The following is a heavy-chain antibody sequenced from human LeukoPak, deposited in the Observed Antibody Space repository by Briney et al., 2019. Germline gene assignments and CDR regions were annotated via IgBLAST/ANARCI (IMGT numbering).Heavy chain of an antibody. CDR1: GFTFGSYG. CDR3: ARGYGDYNAFDI. Sequence: GRSLRLTCAASGFTFGSYGMHWFRQAPAKGLVGLTVIRYDGSNKYYADSVKSRVTISRDKSKNTLYLQMSSLRAEDTAVYYCARGYGDYNAFDIWGQGTMVTVSS. CDR2: IRYDGSNK. D-gene: IGHD4-17*01. V-gene: IGHV3-33*01. J-gene: IGHJ3*02.